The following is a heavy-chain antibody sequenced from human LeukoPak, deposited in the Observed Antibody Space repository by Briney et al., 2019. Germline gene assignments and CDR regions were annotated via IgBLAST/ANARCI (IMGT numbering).Heavy chain of an antibody. J-gene: IGHJ4*02. V-gene: IGHV3-9*01. D-gene: IGHD4-23*01. Sequence: GGSLRLSCAASGFTFDDYAMHWVRQAPGKGLEGVSGISWNSGSIGYADSVKGRLTISRDNAKNSLYLQMNSLRAEDTALYYCAKDIDYGGNSGPNFDYWGQGTLVTVSS. CDR1: GFTFDDYA. CDR3: AKDIDYGGNSGPNFDY. CDR2: ISWNSGSI.